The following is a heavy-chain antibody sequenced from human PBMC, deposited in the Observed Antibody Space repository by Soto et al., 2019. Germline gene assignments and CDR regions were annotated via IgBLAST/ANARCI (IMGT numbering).Heavy chain of an antibody. V-gene: IGHV3-23*01. CDR1: GFTFSSYA. J-gene: IGHJ4*02. CDR3: ASDYYDSSGYYYDFDY. CDR2: ISGSGGST. Sequence: GSLRLSCAASGFTFSSYAMSWVRQAPGKGLEWVSAISGSGGSTYYADSVKGRFTISRDNSKNTLYLQMNSLRAEDTAVYYCASDYYDSSGYYYDFDYWGQGTLVTGSS. D-gene: IGHD3-22*01.